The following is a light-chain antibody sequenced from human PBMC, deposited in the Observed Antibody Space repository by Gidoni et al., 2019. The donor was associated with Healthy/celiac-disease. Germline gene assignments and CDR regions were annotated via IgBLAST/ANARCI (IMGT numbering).Light chain of an antibody. Sequence: DTQMTKSPSSLSASVGDRVTITCQASQDISKYLNWYQQKPGKAPKLLIYDASSLETGVPSRFSGSGSGTDFTFTISSLQPEDIATYYCQQYDNLPFTFXGXTKVEIK. J-gene: IGKJ4*01. CDR2: DAS. V-gene: IGKV1-33*01. CDR3: QQYDNLPFT. CDR1: QDISKY.